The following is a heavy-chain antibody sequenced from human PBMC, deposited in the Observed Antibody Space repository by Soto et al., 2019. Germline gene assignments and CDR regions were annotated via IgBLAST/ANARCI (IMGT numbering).Heavy chain of an antibody. CDR2: INHSGST. Sequence: SDTLSLTCAVYGGSFSGYYWSWIRQPPGKGLEWIGEINHSGSTNYNPSLKSRVTISVDTSKNQFSLKLSSVTAADTAVYYCARGNYDILTGYFRGYGYWGQGTLVTVSS. J-gene: IGHJ4*02. V-gene: IGHV4-34*01. CDR1: GGSFSGYY. D-gene: IGHD3-9*01. CDR3: ARGNYDILTGYFRGYGY.